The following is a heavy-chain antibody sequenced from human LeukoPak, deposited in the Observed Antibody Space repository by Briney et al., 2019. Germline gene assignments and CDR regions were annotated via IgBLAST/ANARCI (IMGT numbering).Heavy chain of an antibody. J-gene: IGHJ4*02. CDR3: ASISHYDSSGYYYPLDY. D-gene: IGHD3-22*01. CDR2: ISAYNGNT. V-gene: IGHV1-18*01. CDR1: GYTFTSYG. Sequence: ASVKVSCKASGYTFTSYGISWVRQAPGQGLEWMGWISAYNGNTNYAQKLQGRVTMTTDTSTSTAYMELRSLRSDDTAVYYCASISHYDSSGYYYPLDYWGQGTLVTVSS.